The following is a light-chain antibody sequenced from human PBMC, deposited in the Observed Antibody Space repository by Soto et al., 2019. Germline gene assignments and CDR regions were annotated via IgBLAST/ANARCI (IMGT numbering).Light chain of an antibody. CDR3: QHRMNWPLT. J-gene: IGKJ5*01. Sequence: EIVWTQSPVPLSLSRGERATLSCRASQSVTSYLAWYQQKPGQAPRLLIYDASNRATGIPARFSGSGSGTDFTLTIDNLAAEHFAVYYCQHRMNWPLTFGQGTRLEI. CDR1: QSVTSY. V-gene: IGKV3-11*01. CDR2: DAS.